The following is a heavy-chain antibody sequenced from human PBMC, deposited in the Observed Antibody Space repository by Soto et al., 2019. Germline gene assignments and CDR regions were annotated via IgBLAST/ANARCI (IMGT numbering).Heavy chain of an antibody. D-gene: IGHD2-21*01. CDR2: ICAYNGNT. CDR3: ARDTMAGGDFDY. J-gene: IGHJ4*02. CDR1: GYTFTSYG. Sequence: ASVKVSCKASGYTFTSYGISWVRQAPGQGLEWMGWICAYNGNTNYAQKLQGRVTMTTDTSTSTAYMELKSLRSDDTAVYYCARDTMAGGDFDYWGQGTLVTVSS. V-gene: IGHV1-18*01.